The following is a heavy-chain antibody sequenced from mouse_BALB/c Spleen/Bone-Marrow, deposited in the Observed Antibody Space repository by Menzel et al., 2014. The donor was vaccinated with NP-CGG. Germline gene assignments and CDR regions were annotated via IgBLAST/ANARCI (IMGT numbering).Heavy chain of an antibody. CDR2: IYPGDGDT. Sequence: VKLQESGAELVRPGSSVKISCKSSGYAFSTYWINWVKQRPGQGLEWIGQIYPGDGDTDFNGKFKGKATLTADRSSNTAYMEFSSLTSEDSAVHFCARGGISVDYWGQGTTLTVSS. CDR3: ARGGISVDY. J-gene: IGHJ2*01. CDR1: GYAFSTYW. V-gene: IGHV1-80*01.